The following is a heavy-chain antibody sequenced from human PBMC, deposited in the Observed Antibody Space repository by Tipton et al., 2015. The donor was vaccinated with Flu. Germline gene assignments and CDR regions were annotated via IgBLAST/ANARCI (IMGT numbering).Heavy chain of an antibody. CDR1: GGSIGSYY. Sequence: TLSLTCTVSGGSIGSYYWGWIRQPPGKGLEWIGNIFHTGNTYYNSSLKSRVSISVDRSKNQFSLKVSSVTAADTAVYYCARRSYSNYVSEPKNWFDPWGQGTLVTVSS. CDR2: IFHTGNT. V-gene: IGHV4-59*08. J-gene: IGHJ5*02. CDR3: ARRSYSNYVSEPKNWFDP. D-gene: IGHD4-11*01.